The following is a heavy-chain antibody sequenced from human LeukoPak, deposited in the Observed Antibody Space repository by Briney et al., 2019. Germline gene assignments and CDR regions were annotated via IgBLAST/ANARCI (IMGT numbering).Heavy chain of an antibody. CDR2: IYYSGST. J-gene: IGHJ6*03. V-gene: IGHV4-59*01. D-gene: IGHD2-2*01. Sequence: PSETLSLTCTVPGGSISSYYWSWIRQPPGKGLEWIGYIYYSGSTNYNPSLKSRVTISVDTSKNQFSLKLSSVTAADTAVYYCARASVPAAAYYYYYYMDVWGKGTTVTISS. CDR3: ARASVPAAAYYYYYYMDV. CDR1: GGSISSYY.